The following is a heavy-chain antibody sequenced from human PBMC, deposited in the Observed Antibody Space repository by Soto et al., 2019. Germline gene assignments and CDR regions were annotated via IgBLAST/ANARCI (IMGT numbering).Heavy chain of an antibody. CDR3: AREGILGGWLQPLDF. Sequence: PSETLSLTCTVSGGSISSTNYYWGWIRQPPGKGLEWIGTIYYNESPYYNSSLKSRVTISVDTSKNQFSLKLTSVTAADTAKYFCAREGILGGWLQPLDFWGQGTLVTVSS. V-gene: IGHV4-39*02. CDR2: IYYNESP. D-gene: IGHD5-12*01. J-gene: IGHJ4*02. CDR1: GGSISSTNYY.